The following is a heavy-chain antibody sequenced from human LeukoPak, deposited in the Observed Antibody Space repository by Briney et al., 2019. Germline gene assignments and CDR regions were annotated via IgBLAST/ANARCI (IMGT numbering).Heavy chain of an antibody. Sequence: GGSLRLSCAASGFTFSSYGMHWVRQAPGKGLEWVAFIRYDGGNKYYADSVKGRFTISRDNSKNTLYLQMNSLRAEDTAVYYCAKDLIPTMIVVGAHDYWGQGTLVTVSS. CDR1: GFTFSSYG. V-gene: IGHV3-30*02. CDR3: AKDLIPTMIVVGAHDY. D-gene: IGHD3-22*01. J-gene: IGHJ4*02. CDR2: IRYDGGNK.